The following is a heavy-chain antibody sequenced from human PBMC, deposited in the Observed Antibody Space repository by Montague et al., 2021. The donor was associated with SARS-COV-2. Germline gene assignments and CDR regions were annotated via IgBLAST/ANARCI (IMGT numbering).Heavy chain of an antibody. CDR2: IDSLGTGT. J-gene: IGHJ4*02. Sequence: SLRLSCATFGFSFINHGMSWVRQAPGKGLEWVSAIDSLGTGTYYAESVKGRFTISRDNADATLSLQMNSLRLDDTAVYYCARVVGFDFDYWGQGTLVTVSS. D-gene: IGHD2-21*01. CDR1: GFSFINHG. V-gene: IGHV3-23*01. CDR3: ARVVGFDFDY.